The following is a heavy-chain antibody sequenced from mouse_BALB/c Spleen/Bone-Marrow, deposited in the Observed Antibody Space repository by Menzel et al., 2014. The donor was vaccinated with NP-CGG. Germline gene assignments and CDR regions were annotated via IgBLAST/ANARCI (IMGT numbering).Heavy chain of an antibody. V-gene: IGHV1-5*01. CDR3: TTLARNYFDY. Sequence: VQLKQSGTVLARPGASVKMSCKASGYTFTSYWMHWVKQRPGQGLEWIGTIYPGNSDTTYNQKFKGKAKLTAVTSTSTAYMELSSLTNEDSAVYYCTTLARNYFDYWGQGTTLTVSS. CDR1: GYTFTSYW. J-gene: IGHJ2*01. CDR2: IYPGNSDT. D-gene: IGHD3-1*01.